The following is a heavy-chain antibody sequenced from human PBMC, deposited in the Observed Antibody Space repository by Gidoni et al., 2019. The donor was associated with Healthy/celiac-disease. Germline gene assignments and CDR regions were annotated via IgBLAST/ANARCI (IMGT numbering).Heavy chain of an antibody. J-gene: IGHJ3*02. CDR3: ARLYSGYEPMLPFDI. V-gene: IGHV5-10-1*01. CDR2: IDPSDSYT. D-gene: IGHD5-12*01. Sequence: GNGLEWMGRIDPSDSYTNYSPSFQGHVTISADKSISTAYLQWSSLKASDTAMYYCARLYSGYEPMLPFDIWGQGTMVTVSS.